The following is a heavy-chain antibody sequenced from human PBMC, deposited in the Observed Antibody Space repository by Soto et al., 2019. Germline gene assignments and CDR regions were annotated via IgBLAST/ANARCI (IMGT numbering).Heavy chain of an antibody. D-gene: IGHD5-12*01. Sequence: QVQLVESGGGVVQPGRSLRLSCAASGFTFSSYGMHWVRQAPGQGLEWVAVIWDDGSNKYYADSVKGRFTISRDNSKNTLYRQMNSLRAEDTAVYYCAREEGGYDYFNYYYYMDVWGKGTTVTVSS. CDR2: IWDDGSNK. V-gene: IGHV3-33*01. CDR3: AREEGGYDYFNYYYYMDV. CDR1: GFTFSSYG. J-gene: IGHJ6*03.